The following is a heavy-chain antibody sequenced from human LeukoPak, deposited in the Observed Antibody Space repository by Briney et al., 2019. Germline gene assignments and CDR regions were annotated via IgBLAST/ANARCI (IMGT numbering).Heavy chain of an antibody. CDR1: GFTFDDYA. CDR3: ARDPYFDC. Sequence: GGSLRLSCAASGFTFDDYAMHWVRQAPGKGLEWVSGISWNSGSIGYADSVKGRFTISRDNAKNSLYLQMNSLRAEDTAVYYCARDPYFDCWGQGTLVTVSS. V-gene: IGHV3-9*01. CDR2: ISWNSGSI. J-gene: IGHJ4*02.